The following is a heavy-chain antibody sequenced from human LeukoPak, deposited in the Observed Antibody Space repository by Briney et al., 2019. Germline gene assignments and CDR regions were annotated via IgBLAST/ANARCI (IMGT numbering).Heavy chain of an antibody. Sequence: SETLSLTCTVSGGSISSYYWSWIRQPPGKGLEWVGYIYYSGSTNYNPSLKSRVTISVDTSKNQFSLKVSSVTAADTAVYYCARDVCYDSSGYYSSYYFDYWGQGTLVTVSS. V-gene: IGHV4-59*01. J-gene: IGHJ4*02. CDR3: ARDVCYDSSGYYSSYYFDY. CDR1: GGSISSYY. CDR2: IYYSGST. D-gene: IGHD3-22*01.